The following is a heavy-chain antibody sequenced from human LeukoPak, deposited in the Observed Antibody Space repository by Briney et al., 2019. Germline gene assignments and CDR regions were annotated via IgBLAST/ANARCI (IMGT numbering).Heavy chain of an antibody. V-gene: IGHV3-30*02. CDR3: AKDYVLLWFGELSPHSYFDY. CDR1: GFTFSSYG. CDR2: IRYDGSNK. Sequence: GGSLRLSCAASGFTFSSYGMHWVRQTPGKGLEWVAFIRYDGSNKYYADSVKGRFTISRDNSKNTLYLQMNSLRAEDTAVYYCAKDYVLLWFGELSPHSYFDYWGQGTLVTASS. D-gene: IGHD3-10*01. J-gene: IGHJ4*02.